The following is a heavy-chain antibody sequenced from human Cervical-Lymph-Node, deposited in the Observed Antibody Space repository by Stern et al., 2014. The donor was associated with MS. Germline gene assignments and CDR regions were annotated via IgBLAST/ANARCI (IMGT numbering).Heavy chain of an antibody. V-gene: IGHV4-34*01. CDR1: GGSFDAFY. D-gene: IGHD6-6*01. CDR3: ARTWIAVRNTKWFDP. Sequence: QVQLQQWGAGLLKPSETLSLTCAVYGGSFDAFYWSWIRQPPGKGLEWIGEISHSGYTNYNPSLKSRVTISVDTSKNQSSLKLSSVTAADTAVYYCARTWIAVRNTKWFDPWGQGTLVTVSS. J-gene: IGHJ5*02. CDR2: ISHSGYT.